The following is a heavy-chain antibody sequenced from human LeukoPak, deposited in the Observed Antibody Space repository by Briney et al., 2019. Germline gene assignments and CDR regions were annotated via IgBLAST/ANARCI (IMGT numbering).Heavy chain of an antibody. D-gene: IGHD3-3*01. V-gene: IGHV5-51*01. CDR3: ARHVSQPSTYDFWGRNSYNYYYYMDV. CDR1: GYSFGSYW. J-gene: IGHJ6*03. Sequence: GESLKISCKASGYSFGSYWIGWVRQMPGSGLECMGIIYPGDSDTKYSPSFQGHVTISVDKSINTAYLQWSSLRASDTAIYYCARHVSQPSTYDFWGRNSYNYYYYMDVWGEGTTVTVSS. CDR2: IYPGDSDT.